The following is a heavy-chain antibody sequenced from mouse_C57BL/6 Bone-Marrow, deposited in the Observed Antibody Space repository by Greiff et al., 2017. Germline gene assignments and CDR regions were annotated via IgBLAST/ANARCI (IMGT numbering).Heavy chain of an antibody. D-gene: IGHD1-1*01. CDR1: GYTFTSYG. V-gene: IGHV1-81*01. CDR3: ARLELLAMDY. CDR2: IYPRSGNT. Sequence: VQLQQSGAELARPGASVTLSCKASGYTFTSYGISWVKQRTGQGLEWIGEIYPRSGNTYYNEKFKGKATLTADKSSSTAYMELRSLTSEDSAVYFCARLELLAMDYWGQGTSVTVSS. J-gene: IGHJ4*01.